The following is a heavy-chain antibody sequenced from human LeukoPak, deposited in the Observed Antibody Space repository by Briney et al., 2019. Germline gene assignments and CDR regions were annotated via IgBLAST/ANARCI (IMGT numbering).Heavy chain of an antibody. Sequence: ASVKVSCKASGYTFTGYYMHWVRQAPGQGLEWMGWINPNSGGTNYAQKFQGRVTMTRDTSISTAYMELSRLRSDDTAVYYCARDRGLSGYGDYWGQGTLVTVSS. D-gene: IGHD3-22*01. CDR3: ARDRGLSGYGDY. CDR2: INPNSGGT. J-gene: IGHJ4*02. CDR1: GYTFTGYY. V-gene: IGHV1-2*02.